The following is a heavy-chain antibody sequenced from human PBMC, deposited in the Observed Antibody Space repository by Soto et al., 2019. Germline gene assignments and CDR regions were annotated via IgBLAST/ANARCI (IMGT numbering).Heavy chain of an antibody. CDR2: ISWNSGSI. Sequence: GGSLRLSCAASGLTFDDYAMHWVRQAPGKDLEWVSGISWNSGSIGYADSVKGRFTISRDNAKNSLYLQMNSLRGDDTAIYYCAKPISGYYAPSDHWGQGTLVTVSS. J-gene: IGHJ4*02. D-gene: IGHD3-22*01. CDR1: GLTFDDYA. CDR3: AKPISGYYAPSDH. V-gene: IGHV3-9*01.